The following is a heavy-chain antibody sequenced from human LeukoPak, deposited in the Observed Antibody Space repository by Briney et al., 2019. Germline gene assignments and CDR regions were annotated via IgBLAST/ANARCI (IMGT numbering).Heavy chain of an antibody. CDR2: MYYSGST. V-gene: IGHV4-59*01. CDR3: ARDGRDCSSTSCYGDY. D-gene: IGHD2-2*01. J-gene: IGHJ4*02. CDR1: GGSISSYY. Sequence: SETLSLTCTVSGGSISSYYWSWIRQPPGKGLEWIGYMYYSGSTNFNPSLKSRVTISLDTSKNHFSLKLSSVTAADTAVYYCARDGRDCSSTSCYGDYWGQGTLVTVSS.